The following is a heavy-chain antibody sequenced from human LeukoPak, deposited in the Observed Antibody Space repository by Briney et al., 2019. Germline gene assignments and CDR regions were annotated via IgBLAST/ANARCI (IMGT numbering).Heavy chain of an antibody. J-gene: IGHJ4*02. D-gene: IGHD6-13*01. CDR1: GLTFSSHW. V-gene: IGHV3-74*01. CDR2: ITNDGSST. Sequence: GSLRLSCAASGLTFSSHWMHWVRQAPGKGLVWDSRITNDGSSTTYADSVKGRFTISRDNAKNMLYLQMNSLRAEDTAVYYCAREGRTVSSSSSDYWGQGTLVTVSS. CDR3: AREGRTVSSSSSDY.